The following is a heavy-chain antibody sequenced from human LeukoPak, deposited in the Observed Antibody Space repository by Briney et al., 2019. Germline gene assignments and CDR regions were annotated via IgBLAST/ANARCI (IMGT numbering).Heavy chain of an antibody. Sequence: GGSLRLSCAASGFTFSSYAMSWVRQAPGKGLEWVSAISGSGGTIYYADSVNGRFRISRDNAKSSLDLEMNSLRAEDTAVYYCARAMSTFGGVRNYFDSWGQGTLVTVSS. D-gene: IGHD3-16*01. J-gene: IGHJ4*02. CDR2: ISGSGGTI. CDR1: GFTFSSYA. CDR3: ARAMSTFGGVRNYFDS. V-gene: IGHV3-23*01.